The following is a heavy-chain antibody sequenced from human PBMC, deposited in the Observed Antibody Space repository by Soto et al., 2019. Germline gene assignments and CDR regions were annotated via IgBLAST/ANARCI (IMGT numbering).Heavy chain of an antibody. CDR2: IYYSGST. CDR1: GAALSSGGYY. Sequence: TLSLTCTVSGAALSSGGYYWSWIRQHPGKGLEWIGYIYYSGSTYYNPSLKSRVTISVDTSKNQFSLKLSSVTAADTAVYYCAGGGGYSYGSDYWGQGTLVTVS. D-gene: IGHD5-18*01. J-gene: IGHJ4*02. CDR3: AGGGGYSYGSDY. V-gene: IGHV4-31*03.